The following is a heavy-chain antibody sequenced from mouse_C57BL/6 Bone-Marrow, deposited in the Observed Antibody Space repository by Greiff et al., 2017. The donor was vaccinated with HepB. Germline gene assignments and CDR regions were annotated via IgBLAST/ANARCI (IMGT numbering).Heavy chain of an antibody. D-gene: IGHD1-1*01. CDR2: IYPRDGST. Sequence: QVQLQQSDAELVKPGASVKISCKVSGYTFTDHTIHWMKQRPEQGLEWIGYIYPRDGSTKYNEKFKGKATLTADKSSSTAYMQLNSLTSEDSAVYFCAEINYYGSSYKDFDVWGTGTTVTVSS. CDR1: GYTFTDHT. CDR3: AEINYYGSSYKDFDV. V-gene: IGHV1-78*01. J-gene: IGHJ1*03.